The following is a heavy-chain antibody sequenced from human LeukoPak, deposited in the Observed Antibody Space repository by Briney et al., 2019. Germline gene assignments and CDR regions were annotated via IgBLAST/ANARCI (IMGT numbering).Heavy chain of an antibody. D-gene: IGHD3-3*01. V-gene: IGHV4-34*01. CDR3: ARGRMFWSGYHDNWFDP. Sequence: PSEILSLTCGVYGGSFNGHYWSWIRQPPGKGLEWIGEINHSGSTNYDPSLKSRVTISVDTSKNQFSLKLSSVTAAGTAVYYCARGRMFWSGYHDNWFDPWGQGTLVTVSS. CDR2: INHSGST. J-gene: IGHJ5*02. CDR1: GGSFNGHY.